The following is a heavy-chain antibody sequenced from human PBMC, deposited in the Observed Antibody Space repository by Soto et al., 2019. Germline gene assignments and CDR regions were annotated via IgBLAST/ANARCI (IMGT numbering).Heavy chain of an antibody. CDR3: VRDDVGLGLDY. D-gene: IGHD1-26*01. CDR2: IYYSGST. V-gene: IGHV4-31*03. CDR1: GDSISSGGYY. Sequence: TLSLTCTVSGDSISSGGYYWSWIRQHPGKGLEWIGYIYYSGSTYYNPSLKSRVTISVDRSKNQFSLKLSSVTAADTAVYYCVRDDVGLGLDYWGLGTLVTVSS. J-gene: IGHJ4*02.